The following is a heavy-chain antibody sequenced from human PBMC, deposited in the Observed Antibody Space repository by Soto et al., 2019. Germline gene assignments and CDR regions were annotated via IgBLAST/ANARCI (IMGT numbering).Heavy chain of an antibody. Sequence: ASVKVSCKASGNTVPNYAIHWVRQAPGQRLEWMGWINGGNGNTYYSEHFQGRVTFTRDTSAGTVYMELRSLRSDDTAVYYCARVGLGYSSSWHSYYFDYWGQGTLVTVSS. CDR3: ARVGLGYSSSWHSYYFDY. J-gene: IGHJ4*02. D-gene: IGHD6-13*01. CDR2: INGGNGNT. CDR1: GNTVPNYA. V-gene: IGHV1-3*01.